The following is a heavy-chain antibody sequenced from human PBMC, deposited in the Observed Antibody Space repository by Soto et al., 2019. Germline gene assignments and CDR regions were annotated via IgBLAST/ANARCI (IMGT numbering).Heavy chain of an antibody. V-gene: IGHV5-51*01. Sequence: VGSLKISCNGSGYSFTSYWIGWVRQMPGKGLEWMGIIYPGDSDTRYSPSFQGQITISADKSISTAYLQWSSLKASDTAMYYCARPFRGVTDDAFDIWGQGTMVTVS. J-gene: IGHJ3*02. D-gene: IGHD3-16*01. CDR1: GYSFTSYW. CDR3: ARPFRGVTDDAFDI. CDR2: IYPGDSDT.